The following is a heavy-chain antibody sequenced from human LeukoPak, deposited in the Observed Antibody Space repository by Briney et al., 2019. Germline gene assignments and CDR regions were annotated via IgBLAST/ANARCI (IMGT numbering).Heavy chain of an antibody. CDR1: RFTFSDYW. D-gene: IGHD2-21*02. J-gene: IGHJ4*02. CDR2: IKEDGSEK. CDR3: ATPIMYCGGDCFGDY. Sequence: GGSLRLSCAASRFTFSDYWMSWVRQAPGKGLEWVASIKEDGSEKHSTDSVKGRFTISRDNAKNSVFLQMNSLRAEDTAVYFCATPIMYCGGDCFGDYWGRGTLVTVSS. V-gene: IGHV3-7*01.